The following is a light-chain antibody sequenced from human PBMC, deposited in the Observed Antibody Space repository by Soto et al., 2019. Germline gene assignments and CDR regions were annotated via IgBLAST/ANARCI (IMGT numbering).Light chain of an antibody. J-gene: IGKJ4*01. CDR1: QSITKY. CDR3: QQSNSSPPT. CDR2: AAS. Sequence: DIQMTQSPSALAASLGDRVTITCRASQSITKYLNWYQHKPGKAPNLLIYAASTLQAGVPSRFRGSGSGTDFTLTISSLQPEDFEPYFCQQSNSSPPTFGGGTKVDIK. V-gene: IGKV1-39*01.